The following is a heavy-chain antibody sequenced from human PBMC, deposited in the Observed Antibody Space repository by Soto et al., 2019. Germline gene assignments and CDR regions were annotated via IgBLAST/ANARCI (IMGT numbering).Heavy chain of an antibody. CDR1: GFSLSTTAEG. D-gene: IGHD2-2*01. J-gene: IGHJ4*02. CDR3: AHGSCSSADCYPNPYLDY. CDR2: IYWDDDE. Sequence: QITLKESGPTLVKPTQPLTLTCTFSGFSLSTTAEGVCWIRQPPGKALEWLALIYWDDDERYSPSLKSRLTITKDTSKNQVVLTMTNVDPVDTATYYCAHGSCSSADCYPNPYLDYWGQGILVTVSS. V-gene: IGHV2-5*02.